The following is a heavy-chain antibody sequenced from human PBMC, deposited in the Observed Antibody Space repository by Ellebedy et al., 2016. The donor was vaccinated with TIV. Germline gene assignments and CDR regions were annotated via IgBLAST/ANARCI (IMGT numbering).Heavy chain of an antibody. Sequence: AASVKVSCKASGGTFSSYAFSWVRQAPGQGPEWMGRIIPILGIANYAQKFQGRVTITADKSTSTAYMELSSLRSNDTAAYYCAAGNDGGGFDPWGQGTLVTVSS. CDR1: GGTFSSYA. CDR2: IIPILGIA. V-gene: IGHV1-69*04. J-gene: IGHJ5*02. D-gene: IGHD1-1*01. CDR3: AAGNDGGGFDP.